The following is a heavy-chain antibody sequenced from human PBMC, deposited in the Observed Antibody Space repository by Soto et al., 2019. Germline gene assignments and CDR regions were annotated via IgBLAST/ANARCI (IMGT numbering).Heavy chain of an antibody. V-gene: IGHV1-18*04. CDR3: ARDVTRNYYGSSGHYYFDY. CDR2: ISGYNGNT. J-gene: IGHJ4*02. Sequence: ASVNVSCKASGYTFTNYGVSWVRQAPGQGLEWMGWISGYNGNTNYAQNLQGRVSMTTDTSTSTAYMELRSLRPDDTAVYYCARDVTRNYYGSSGHYYFDYWGQGALVTVSS. CDR1: GYTFTNYG. D-gene: IGHD3-22*01.